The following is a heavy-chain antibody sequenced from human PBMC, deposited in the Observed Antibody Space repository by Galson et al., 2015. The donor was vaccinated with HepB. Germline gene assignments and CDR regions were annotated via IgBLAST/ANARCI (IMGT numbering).Heavy chain of an antibody. V-gene: IGHV5-10-1*01. D-gene: IGHD3-16*01. Sequence: QSGAEVKKPGESLRISCKGSGYSFTNYWITWVRQMPGKGLEWMGRIDPSDSWTNYSPSFQGHVTISADRSITTAYLQWSSLQASDTAIYFCGRGEYKISGPDYWGQGTLVTVSS. CDR2: IDPSDSWT. CDR1: GYSFTNYW. J-gene: IGHJ4*02. CDR3: GRGEYKISGPDY.